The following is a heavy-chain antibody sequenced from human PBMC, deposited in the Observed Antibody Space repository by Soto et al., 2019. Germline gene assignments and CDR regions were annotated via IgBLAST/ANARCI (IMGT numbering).Heavy chain of an antibody. CDR1: GGSISPYY. J-gene: IGHJ6*02. D-gene: IGHD3-10*01. CDR3: ARQSGSGSYYIYYYYGTDV. V-gene: IGHV4-59*08. Sequence: TSETLSLTCTVSGGSISPYYWSWLRQPPGKGLEWVGYIHYTGSTKYNPSLKSRVTISVDTSKNQFSLKLTSVTAADTAVYYCARQSGSGSYYIYYYYGTDVWGQGTTVTVSS. CDR2: IHYTGST.